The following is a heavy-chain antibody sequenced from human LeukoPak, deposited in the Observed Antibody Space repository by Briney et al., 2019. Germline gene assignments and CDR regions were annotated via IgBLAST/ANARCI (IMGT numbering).Heavy chain of an antibody. D-gene: IGHD5-18*01. CDR3: ARGVLVTAMVRFDY. V-gene: IGHV4-61*02. CDR2: IHSSGST. CDR1: GGSISSSTYS. J-gene: IGHJ4*02. Sequence: SQTLSLTCTVSGGSISSSTYSWTWIRQPAGKGLEWIGRIHSSGSTHYNPSLKSRVTISVDTSKNHFSLNLSSVTAADTAVYFCARGVLVTAMVRFDYWGQGTLVTVSS.